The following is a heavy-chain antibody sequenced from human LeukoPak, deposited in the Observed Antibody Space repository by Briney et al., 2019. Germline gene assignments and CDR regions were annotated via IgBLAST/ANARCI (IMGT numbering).Heavy chain of an antibody. D-gene: IGHD4-17*01. V-gene: IGHV1-2*02. CDR3: ARETPTVTTTAFDI. CDR1: GYTFTGYY. CDR2: INPNSGGT. Sequence: GASVKVSCKASGYTFTGYYMHWVRQAPGQGLEWMGWINPNSGGTNYAQKVQGRVTMTRDTSISTAYMKLRRLRSDDTAVYYRARETPTVTTTAFDIWGQGTMVTVSS. J-gene: IGHJ3*02.